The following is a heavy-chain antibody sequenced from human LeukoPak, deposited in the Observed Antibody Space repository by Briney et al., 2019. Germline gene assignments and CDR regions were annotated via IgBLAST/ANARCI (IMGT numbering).Heavy chain of an antibody. CDR2: INHSGST. Sequence: SETLSLTCAVYGGSFSGYYWSWIRQPPGKGLEWIGEINHSGSTNYNPSLKSRVTISVDTSKNQLSLKLSSVTAADTAVYYCAREVTMVRGVIDYWGQGTLVTVSS. D-gene: IGHD3-10*01. J-gene: IGHJ4*02. CDR1: GGSFSGYY. V-gene: IGHV4-34*01. CDR3: AREVTMVRGVIDY.